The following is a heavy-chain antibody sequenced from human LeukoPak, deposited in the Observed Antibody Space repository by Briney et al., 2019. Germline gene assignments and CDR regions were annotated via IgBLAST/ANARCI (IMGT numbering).Heavy chain of an antibody. CDR1: GYTFTSYD. CDR3: ARARKGGTTQDY. CDR2: MNPNSGNT. Sequence: ASVKVSCKASGYTFTSYDINWVRQATGQGLEWMGWMNPNSGNTGYAQKFQGRVTMTRNTSISTAYMELSSLRSEDTAVYYCARARKGGTTQDYWGQGTLVTVSS. V-gene: IGHV1-8*01. D-gene: IGHD1-1*01. J-gene: IGHJ4*02.